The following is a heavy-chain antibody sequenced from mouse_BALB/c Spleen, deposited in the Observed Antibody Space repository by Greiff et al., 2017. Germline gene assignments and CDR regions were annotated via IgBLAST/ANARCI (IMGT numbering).Heavy chain of an antibody. CDR2: ILPGSGST. Sequence: VQLQQPGAELMKPGASVKISCKATGYTFSSYWIEWVKQRPGHGLEWIGEILPGSGSTNYNEKFKGKATFTADTSSNTAYMQLSSLTSEDSAVYNCARSQSYYAMDYWGQGTSVTVSS. J-gene: IGHJ4*01. D-gene: IGHD6-1*01. V-gene: IGHV1-9*01. CDR1: GYTFSSYW. CDR3: ARSQSYYAMDY.